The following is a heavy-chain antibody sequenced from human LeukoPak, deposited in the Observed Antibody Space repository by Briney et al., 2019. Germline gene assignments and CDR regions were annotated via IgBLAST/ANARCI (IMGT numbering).Heavy chain of an antibody. CDR3: ARGSRVDSDYDFWSGQPGYFDY. V-gene: IGHV4-38-2*02. Sequence: PSETLSLTCTVSGYSISSGYYWGWIRQPPGKGLEWIGSIYHSGSTNYNPSLKSRVTISVDTSKNQFSLKLSSVTAADTAVYYCARGSRVDSDYDFWSGQPGYFDYWGQGTLVTVSS. CDR2: IYHSGST. J-gene: IGHJ4*02. CDR1: GYSISSGYY. D-gene: IGHD3-3*01.